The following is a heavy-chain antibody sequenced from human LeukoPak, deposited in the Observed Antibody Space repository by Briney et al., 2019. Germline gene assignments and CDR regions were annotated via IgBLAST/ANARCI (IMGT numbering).Heavy chain of an antibody. V-gene: IGHV3-30*04. D-gene: IGHD2-2*01. CDR1: GFAFSSYA. Sequence: GGSLRLSCAASGFAFSSYAMHWVRQAPGKGLEWVAIISYDGITESYSDSVKGRFTISRDNFKNTLYLQMNSLRGEDTAVYYCARGHPSEKHAFDIWGQGTMVTVSS. CDR3: ARGHPSEKHAFDI. J-gene: IGHJ3*02. CDR2: ISYDGITE.